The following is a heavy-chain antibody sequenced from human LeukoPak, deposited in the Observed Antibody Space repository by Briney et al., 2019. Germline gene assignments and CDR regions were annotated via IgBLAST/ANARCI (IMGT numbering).Heavy chain of an antibody. J-gene: IGHJ4*02. CDR3: ARSGSGSSHYYFDY. CDR1: GGSFSGYY. V-gene: IGHV4-34*01. D-gene: IGHD3-22*01. CDR2: INHSGST. Sequence: KASGTLSLTCAVYGGSFSGYYWSWIRQPPGKGLEWIGEINHSGSTNYNPSLKSRVTISVDTSKNQFSLKLSSVTAADTAVYYCARSGSGSSHYYFDYWGQGTLVTVSS.